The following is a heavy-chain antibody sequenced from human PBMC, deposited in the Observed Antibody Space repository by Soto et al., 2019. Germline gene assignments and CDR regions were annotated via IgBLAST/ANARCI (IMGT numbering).Heavy chain of an antibody. CDR2: INAGNGNT. D-gene: IGHD2-2*03. Sequence: ASVKVSCKASGYTFTIYAMHCVLRSPLQRLDGMGCINAGNGNTKYSQKFQGRVTITRDTSASTAYMELSSLRSEDTAVYYCARDYGYCSSTSCLYYYYYYGMDVWGQGTTVTVSS. CDR3: ARDYGYCSSTSCLYYYYYYGMDV. V-gene: IGHV1-3*01. CDR1: GYTFTIYA. J-gene: IGHJ6*02.